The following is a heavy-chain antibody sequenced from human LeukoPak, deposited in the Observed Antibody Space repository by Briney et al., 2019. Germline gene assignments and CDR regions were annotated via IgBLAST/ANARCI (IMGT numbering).Heavy chain of an antibody. CDR2: IHPDDSDT. CDR1: GYRFTSYW. Sequence: GESLQISCQGSGYRFTSYWIGWVRQMPGKGLRWMGIIHPDDSDTRYSPSFQGQVTISADKSISTAYLQWSSLKASDTAVYYCARGEGSSLPPDYWGQGTLVTVSS. J-gene: IGHJ4*02. CDR3: ARGEGSSLPPDY. D-gene: IGHD3-10*01. V-gene: IGHV5-51*01.